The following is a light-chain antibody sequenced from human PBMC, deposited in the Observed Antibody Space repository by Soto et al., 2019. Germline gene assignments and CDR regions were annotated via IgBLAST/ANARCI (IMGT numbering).Light chain of an antibody. V-gene: IGKV3-11*01. CDR2: DAS. CDR1: QSVSSY. J-gene: IGKJ4*01. CDR3: QQRSNWPPKLT. Sequence: EIVLTQSPATLSLSPGERATLSCRASQSVSSYLSWYQQKPGQAPRLLIYDASNRATGIPARFSGSGSGTDFTLTISSLEPEDFAVYYCQQRSNWPPKLTFGGGTKVEIK.